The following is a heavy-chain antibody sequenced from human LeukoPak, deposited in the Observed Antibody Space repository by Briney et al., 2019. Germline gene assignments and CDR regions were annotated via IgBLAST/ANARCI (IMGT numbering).Heavy chain of an antibody. J-gene: IGHJ6*02. Sequence: PSETLSLTCTVSGGSISSYYWSWIRQPPGKGLEWIGYIYYSGSTNYNPSLKSRVTISVDTSKNQFSLKLSSVTAADTAVYYCARRPPVGYCGMDVWGQGTTVTVSS. D-gene: IGHD1-14*01. CDR2: IYYSGST. CDR1: GGSISSYY. V-gene: IGHV4-59*01. CDR3: ARRPPVGYCGMDV.